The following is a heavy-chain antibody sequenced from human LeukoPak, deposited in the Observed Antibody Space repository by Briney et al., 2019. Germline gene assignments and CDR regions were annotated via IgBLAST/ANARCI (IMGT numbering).Heavy chain of an antibody. CDR2: IGTAGDT. D-gene: IGHD3-10*01. J-gene: IGHJ6*02. Sequence: GGSLRLSCAASGFTFSSYDMHWARQATGKGLEWVSAIGTAGDTYYPGSVKGRFTISRENAKNSLYLQMNSLRAGDTAVYYCARGVYGSGPLDVWGQGTTVTVSS. CDR1: GFTFSSYD. V-gene: IGHV3-13*04. CDR3: ARGVYGSGPLDV.